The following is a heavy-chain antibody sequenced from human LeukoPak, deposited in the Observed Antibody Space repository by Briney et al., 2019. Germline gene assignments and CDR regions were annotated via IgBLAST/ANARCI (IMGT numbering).Heavy chain of an antibody. V-gene: IGHV4-4*07. D-gene: IGHD2-2*01. CDR2: IYTSGST. Sequence: TSETLSLTCTVSGGSISSYYWSWIRQPAGKGLEGIGRIYTSGSTNYNPSLKRGVTISVDTSKNKFSLKRSSGAAADGAGYYWSRTLPREYCSSTSCFRANYAFHIWGQGTMVTVSS. J-gene: IGHJ3*02. CDR3: SRTLPREYCSSTSCFRANYAFHI. CDR1: GGSISSYY.